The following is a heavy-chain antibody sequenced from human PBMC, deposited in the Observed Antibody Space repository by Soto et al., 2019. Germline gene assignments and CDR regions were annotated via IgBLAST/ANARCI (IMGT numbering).Heavy chain of an antibody. D-gene: IGHD3-22*01. CDR3: AKRGIVVFTSNPIFDS. CDR1: GFTFSSYA. V-gene: IGHV3-23*01. CDR2: ISDSGVST. J-gene: IGHJ4*02. Sequence: EVQLLESGGGLVQPGGSLRLSCAASGFTFSSYAMSWVRQAPGEGLEWVSGISDSGVSTYYADSVKGRFTISRDNSKNTLYLQMNSLRAEETAVYYCAKRGIVVFTSNPIFDSWGQGTLVTVSS.